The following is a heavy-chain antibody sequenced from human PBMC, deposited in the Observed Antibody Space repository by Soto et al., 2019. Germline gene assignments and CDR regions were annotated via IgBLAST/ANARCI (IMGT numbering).Heavy chain of an antibody. CDR3: ARGYPYYYGSGSMFYSDY. Sequence: QVQLVESGGGMVQPGRSLRLSCAASGFTFSTHSMHWVRQAPGKGLEWVTLISYDGRNKYYADSVKGRFTISRDNSKSTLYLQVNILTIEDAAVYYCARGYPYYYGSGSMFYSDYWGQGTLVTVSS. D-gene: IGHD3-10*01. V-gene: IGHV3-30-3*01. J-gene: IGHJ4*02. CDR2: ISYDGRNK. CDR1: GFTFSTHS.